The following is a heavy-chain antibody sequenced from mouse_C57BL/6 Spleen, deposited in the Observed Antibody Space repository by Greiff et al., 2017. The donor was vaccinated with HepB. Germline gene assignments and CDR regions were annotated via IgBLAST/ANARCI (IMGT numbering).Heavy chain of an antibody. J-gene: IGHJ2*01. V-gene: IGHV1-58*01. D-gene: IGHD2-5*01. CDR2: IYIGNGYT. Sequence: DVQLQESGAELVRPGSSVKMSCKTSGYTFTSYGINWVKQRPGKGLEWIGYIYIGNGYTKYNEKFKGKATLTADTSSSTAYMQLSSLTSEDSAIYFCARSDSNYFDYWGQGTTLTVSS. CDR1: GYTFTSYG. CDR3: ARSDSNYFDY.